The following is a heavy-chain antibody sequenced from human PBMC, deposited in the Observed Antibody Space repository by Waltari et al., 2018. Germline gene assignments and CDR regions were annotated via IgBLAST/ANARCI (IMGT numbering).Heavy chain of an antibody. CDR3: ARDPFWTGNGYYFDY. D-gene: IGHD3-3*01. Sequence: QVQLQESGPGLVKPSGTLSLTCAVSGGPISIRNWWSWVRQPPGKGLEWIGEIDHSGSTNYNPSLKSRVTISVDKSKNQFSLKLSSVTAADTAVYYCARDPFWTGNGYYFDYWGQGTLVTVSS. J-gene: IGHJ4*02. CDR2: IDHSGST. CDR1: GGPISIRNW. V-gene: IGHV4-4*02.